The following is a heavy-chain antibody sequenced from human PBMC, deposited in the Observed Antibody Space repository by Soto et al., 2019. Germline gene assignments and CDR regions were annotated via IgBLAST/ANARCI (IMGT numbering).Heavy chain of an antibody. CDR1: GYSFTSYW. D-gene: IGHD1-26*01. Sequence: VQLVQSGAEVKKPGESLKISCTGSGYSFTSYWIGWVRQMPGKGLEWIGSIYYSGSTYYNPSLNSRVTISVDTSKNQFSLKLSSVTAADTAMYYCARLHLEYSVSYYVGYYFDYWCQGTLVTVSS. J-gene: IGHJ4*02. V-gene: IGHV4-39*01. CDR3: ARLHLEYSVSYYVGYYFDY. CDR2: IYYSGST.